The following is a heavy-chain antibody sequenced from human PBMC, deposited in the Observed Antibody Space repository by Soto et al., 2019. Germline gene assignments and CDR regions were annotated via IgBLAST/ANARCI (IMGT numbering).Heavy chain of an antibody. V-gene: IGHV3-11*01. CDR3: ARDPCIAAFPNCFDL. Sequence: PGGSLRLSCAASGFTFSDYYMSWIRQAPGKGLEGVSYISSSGSTIYYADSVKGRFTISRENAKNSLYLQMKSLRAEDTAVYYCARDPCIAAFPNCFDLWGQGALVTVSS. CDR1: GFTFSDYY. D-gene: IGHD6-6*01. CDR2: ISSSGSTI. J-gene: IGHJ5*02.